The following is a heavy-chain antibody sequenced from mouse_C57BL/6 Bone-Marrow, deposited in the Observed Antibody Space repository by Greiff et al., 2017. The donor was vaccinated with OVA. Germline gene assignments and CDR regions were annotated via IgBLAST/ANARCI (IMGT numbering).Heavy chain of an antibody. CDR2: IDPENGDT. Sequence: EVMLVESGAELVRPGASVKLSCTASGFNIKDDYMHWVKQRPEQGLEWIGWIDPENGDTEYASKFQGKATITADTSSNTAYLQLSSLTSEDTAVYYCTGVVEAMDYWGQGTAVTVSS. CDR1: GFNIKDDY. J-gene: IGHJ4*01. D-gene: IGHD1-1*01. V-gene: IGHV14-4*01. CDR3: TGVVEAMDY.